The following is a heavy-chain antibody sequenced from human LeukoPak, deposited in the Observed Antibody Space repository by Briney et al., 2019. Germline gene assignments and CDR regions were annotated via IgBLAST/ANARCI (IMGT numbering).Heavy chain of an antibody. Sequence: KPSETLSLTRAVYGGSFSGYYWSWIRQPPGKGPEWIGEINHRGSTNYNPSLKSRVTISVDTSKNQFSLKLSSVTAADTAVYYCARVIGDIDYWGQGTLVTISS. V-gene: IGHV4-34*01. CDR2: INHRGST. CDR1: GGSFSGYY. D-gene: IGHD7-27*01. CDR3: ARVIGDIDY. J-gene: IGHJ4*02.